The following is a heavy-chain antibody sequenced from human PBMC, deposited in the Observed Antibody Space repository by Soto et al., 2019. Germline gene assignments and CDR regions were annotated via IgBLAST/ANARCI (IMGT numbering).Heavy chain of an antibody. V-gene: IGHV3-66*01. CDR3: ARDSGIAVAGKTNYYYYGMDV. J-gene: IGHJ6*02. D-gene: IGHD6-19*01. CDR1: GFTESNNY. Sequence: GGSLRHSCASSGFTESNNYMSRVRQAPGKGLEWVSVIYSGGSTYYADSVKGRFTISRDNSKNTLYLQMNSLRAEDTAVYYCARDSGIAVAGKTNYYYYGMDVWGQGT. CDR2: IYSGGST.